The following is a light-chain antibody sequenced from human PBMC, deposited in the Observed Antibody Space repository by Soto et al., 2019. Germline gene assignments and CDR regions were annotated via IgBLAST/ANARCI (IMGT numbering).Light chain of an antibody. CDR2: DVT. CDR3: SSYAGNSNYV. V-gene: IGLV2-8*01. J-gene: IGLJ1*01. CDR1: SSDVGAYKF. Sequence: QSVLTQPPSASGSPGQSVTISCTGTSSDVGAYKFVSWYQQNPGKAPKLIIYDVTKRPTGVPDRFSGSKSGNTASLTVSGLQAEDEADYYCSSYAGNSNYVFGSGNKVTV.